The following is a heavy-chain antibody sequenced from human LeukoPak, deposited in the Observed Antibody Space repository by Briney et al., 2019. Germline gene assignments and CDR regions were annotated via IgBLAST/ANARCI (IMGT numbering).Heavy chain of an antibody. CDR2: VYYSGST. J-gene: IGHJ4*02. V-gene: IGHV4-59*08. CDR3: ARSIIGTRSKFDY. D-gene: IGHD1/OR15-1a*01. CDR1: GDSISTYY. Sequence: KPPETLSLTCTISGDSISTYYWSLIRQPPGKGLEWIGYVYYSGSTNYTPSLKSRVTISVDTSKNHFSLKLSSVTAADTAVYSCARSIIGTRSKFDYWGQGTLVTVSS.